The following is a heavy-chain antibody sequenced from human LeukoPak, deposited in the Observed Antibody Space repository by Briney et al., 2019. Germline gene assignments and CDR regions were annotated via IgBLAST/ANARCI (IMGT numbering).Heavy chain of an antibody. Sequence: GRSLRLSCAASEFTFSTYDIHWVRQAPGKGLEWVTGISYDGSYKSYADSVKGRFTSSRDNSKNTLYLQMNSLRAEDTAVYYCAKDARRTSGWYFFDYWGQGTLVTVSS. D-gene: IGHD6-19*01. CDR3: AKDARRTSGWYFFDY. CDR2: ISYDGSYK. V-gene: IGHV3-30*18. CDR1: EFTFSTYD. J-gene: IGHJ4*02.